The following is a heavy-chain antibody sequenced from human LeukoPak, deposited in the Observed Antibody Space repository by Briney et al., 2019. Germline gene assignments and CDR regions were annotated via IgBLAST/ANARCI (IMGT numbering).Heavy chain of an antibody. V-gene: IGHV1-8*01. CDR1: GYTFTSYD. Sequence: ASVTVSCKASGYTFTSYDINWVRQATGQGLEWMGWMNPNSGNTGYAQKFQGRVTMTRNTSISTAYMELSSLRSEDTAVYYCARTGSMSSSWYWGFDYWGQGTLVTVSS. J-gene: IGHJ4*02. CDR3: ARTGSMSSSWYWGFDY. CDR2: MNPNSGNT. D-gene: IGHD6-13*01.